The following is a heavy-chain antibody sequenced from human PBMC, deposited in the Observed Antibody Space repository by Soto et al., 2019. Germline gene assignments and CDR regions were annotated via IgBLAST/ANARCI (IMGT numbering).Heavy chain of an antibody. Sequence: EVQLVESGGGLVKPGGSLRLSCAASGFTFSSYSMNWVRQAPGKGLEWVSSISSSSSYIYYADSVKGRFTISRDNAKNALYLQMNSLRAEDTAVYYCARDGEGIAAAGPYYYYYGMDVWGQGTTVTVSS. CDR3: ARDGEGIAAAGPYYYYYGMDV. CDR2: ISSSSSYI. CDR1: GFTFSSYS. J-gene: IGHJ6*02. D-gene: IGHD6-13*01. V-gene: IGHV3-21*01.